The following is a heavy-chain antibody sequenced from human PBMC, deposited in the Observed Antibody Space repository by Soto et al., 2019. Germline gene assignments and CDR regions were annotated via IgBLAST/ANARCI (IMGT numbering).Heavy chain of an antibody. CDR1: GYSFTSYW. CDR2: IYPGDSDT. CDR3: ARRAITMVRGAEFYYCYMDV. V-gene: IGHV5-51*01. J-gene: IGHJ6*03. D-gene: IGHD3-10*01. Sequence: GESLKISCKGSGYSFTSYWIGWVRQMPGKGLEWMGIIYPGDSDTRYSPSFQGQVTISADKSISTAYLQWSSLKASDTAMYYCARRAITMVRGAEFYYCYMDVWGKGTTVTVSS.